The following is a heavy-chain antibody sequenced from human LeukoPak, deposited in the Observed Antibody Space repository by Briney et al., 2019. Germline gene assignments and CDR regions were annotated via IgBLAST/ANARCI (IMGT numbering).Heavy chain of an antibody. Sequence: GGSLRLPCAASGFTVSSNYMSWVRQAPGKGLEWVSVIYSGGSTYYADSVKGRFTISRDNSKNTLYLQMNSLRAEDTAVYYCARGSDCSTTSCHWAWFDPWGQGTLVTVSS. D-gene: IGHD2-2*01. J-gene: IGHJ5*02. CDR3: ARGSDCSTTSCHWAWFDP. CDR1: GFTVSSNY. V-gene: IGHV3-53*01. CDR2: IYSGGST.